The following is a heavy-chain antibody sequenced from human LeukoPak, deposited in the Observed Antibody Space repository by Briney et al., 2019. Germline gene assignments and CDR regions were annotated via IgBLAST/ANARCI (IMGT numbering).Heavy chain of an antibody. CDR2: IYPGDSDT. CDR3: ARQGYSGRFYAFDI. J-gene: IGHJ3*02. CDR1: GDSFTSYW. V-gene: IGHV5-51*01. D-gene: IGHD5-12*01. Sequence: GESLHLSCKGSGDSFTSYWIGWVSQLPGKGLEWMGIIYPGDSDTRYSPSFQGQVTISADKSISTAYLQWSSLKASDTAMYYCARQGYSGRFYAFDIWGQGTMVTVSS.